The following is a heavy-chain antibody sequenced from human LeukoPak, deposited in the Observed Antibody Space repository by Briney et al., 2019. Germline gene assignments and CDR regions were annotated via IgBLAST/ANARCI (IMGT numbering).Heavy chain of an antibody. J-gene: IGHJ4*01. Sequence: PGGSLRLSCAASGFTFSNYWMHWVRQAPGKGLEWVSRVSGEGRSTTYADFVKGRFTISRDNAKNTLYLQMSSLRAEDTAVYYGARLIVGSTIDDYWGQGTLVTVSS. CDR1: GFTFSNYW. V-gene: IGHV3-74*03. CDR3: ARLIVGSTIDDY. D-gene: IGHD1-26*01. CDR2: VSGEGRST.